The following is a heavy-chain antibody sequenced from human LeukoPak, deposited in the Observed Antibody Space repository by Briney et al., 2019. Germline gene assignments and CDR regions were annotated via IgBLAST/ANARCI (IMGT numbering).Heavy chain of an antibody. CDR3: ARGGYGDYGPFPH. CDR1: GGSISGYY. D-gene: IGHD4-17*01. CDR2: IYYSGST. Sequence: PSETLSLTCTVSGGSISGYYWSWIRQPPGKGLERIGYIYYSGSTNYNPSLKSRVTISVDTSKNQFSLKLISVTAADTTVYYCARGGYGDYGPFPHWGQGTLVTVSS. J-gene: IGHJ4*02. V-gene: IGHV4-59*01.